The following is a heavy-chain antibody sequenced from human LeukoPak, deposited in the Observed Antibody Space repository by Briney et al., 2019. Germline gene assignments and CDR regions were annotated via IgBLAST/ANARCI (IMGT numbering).Heavy chain of an antibody. Sequence: SSETLSPTCTVSGYSISSGYYWSWIRQPPGKGLEWIGEINHSGSTNYNPSLKSRVTISVDTSKNQFSLKLSSVTAADTAVYYCARAGYSYGRSFDYWGQGTLVTVSS. V-gene: IGHV4-38-2*02. CDR2: INHSGST. CDR1: GYSISSGYY. CDR3: ARAGYSYGRSFDY. D-gene: IGHD5-18*01. J-gene: IGHJ4*02.